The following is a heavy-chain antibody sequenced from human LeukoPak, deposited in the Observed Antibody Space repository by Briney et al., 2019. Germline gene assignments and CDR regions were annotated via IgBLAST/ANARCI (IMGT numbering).Heavy chain of an antibody. CDR1: GFTFSSYA. V-gene: IGHV3-64*01. Sequence: GGSLRLSCAASGFTFSSYAMHWVRQAPGKGLEYVSAISSNGGSTYYANSVKGRFTISRDNSKNTLYLQMGSLRAEDMAVYYCAREGGYYEIRNWFDPWGQGTLVTVSS. CDR2: ISSNGGST. D-gene: IGHD3-22*01. J-gene: IGHJ5*02. CDR3: AREGGYYEIRNWFDP.